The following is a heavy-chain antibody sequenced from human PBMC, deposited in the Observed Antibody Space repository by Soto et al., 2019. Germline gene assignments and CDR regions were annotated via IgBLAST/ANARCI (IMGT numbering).Heavy chain of an antibody. D-gene: IGHD1-26*01. CDR3: AKDQRNRIVGVTNYYGMDV. CDR2: ISGSGGST. V-gene: IGHV3-23*01. Sequence: EVQLLESGGGLVQPGGSLRLSCAASGFTFSSYAMSWVRQAPGKGLEWVSAISGSGGSTYYADSVKGRFTISRDNSKNTLYLQMNSLRAEDTAVYYCAKDQRNRIVGVTNYYGMDVWGQGTTVTVSS. J-gene: IGHJ6*02. CDR1: GFTFSSYA.